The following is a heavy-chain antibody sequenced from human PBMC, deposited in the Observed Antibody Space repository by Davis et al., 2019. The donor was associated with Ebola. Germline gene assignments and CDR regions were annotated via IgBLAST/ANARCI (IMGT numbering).Heavy chain of an antibody. Sequence: SLKISCAASGFTFDDYAMHWLRQAPGKGLEWVSGISWNSGSIGYADSVKGRFTISRDNAKNSLYLQMNSLRDEDTAVYYWARTGIVGATSANYYDYGIDVWGQGTTVTVSS. CDR2: ISWNSGSI. CDR1: GFTFDDYA. V-gene: IGHV3-9*01. D-gene: IGHD1-26*01. J-gene: IGHJ6*02. CDR3: ARTGIVGATSANYYDYGIDV.